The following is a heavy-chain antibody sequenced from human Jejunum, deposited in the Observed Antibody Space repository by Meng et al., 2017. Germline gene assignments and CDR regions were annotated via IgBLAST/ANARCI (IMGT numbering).Heavy chain of an antibody. D-gene: IGHD3-22*01. CDR1: GFSFSRFT. V-gene: IGHV3-21*01. CDR2: ISGGSSSI. Sequence: GGSLRLSCAASGFSFSRFTVNWVRQAPGEGLEWVASISGGSSSIYYADSVKGRFTISRDNAQNSLYLQMSSLRVEDTAVYYCARDAISYFYEGSGYRFDYWGQGELVTVCS. J-gene: IGHJ4*02. CDR3: ARDAISYFYEGSGYRFDY.